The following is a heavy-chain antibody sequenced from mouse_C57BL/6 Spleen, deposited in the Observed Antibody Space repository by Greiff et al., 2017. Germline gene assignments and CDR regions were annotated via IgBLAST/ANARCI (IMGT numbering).Heavy chain of an antibody. CDR3: ARGGGTRFAY. Sequence: QVQLQQPGAELVKPGASVKLSCKASGYTFTSYWMQWVNQRPGQGLEWIGEIDPSDSYTNYNQKFKGKATLTVDTSSSTAYMQLSSLTSEDSAVYYCARGGGTRFAYWGQGTLVTVSA. CDR2: IDPSDSYT. D-gene: IGHD4-1*01. CDR1: GYTFTSYW. V-gene: IGHV1-50*01. J-gene: IGHJ3*01.